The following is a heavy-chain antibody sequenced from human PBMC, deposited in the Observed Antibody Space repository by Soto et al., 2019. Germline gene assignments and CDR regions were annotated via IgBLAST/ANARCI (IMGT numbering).Heavy chain of an antibody. CDR2: ISYDGSNK. J-gene: IGHJ3*02. CDR1: GFTFSSYA. D-gene: IGHD1-26*01. Sequence: GGYLGLSCAASGFTFSSYAMHWVRQAPGKGLEWVAVISYDGSNKYYADSVKGRFTISRDNSKNTLYLQMNSLRAEDTAVYYCARGFEVGATSHAFEIWGQRKMVTV. CDR3: ARGFEVGATSHAFEI. V-gene: IGHV3-30-3*01.